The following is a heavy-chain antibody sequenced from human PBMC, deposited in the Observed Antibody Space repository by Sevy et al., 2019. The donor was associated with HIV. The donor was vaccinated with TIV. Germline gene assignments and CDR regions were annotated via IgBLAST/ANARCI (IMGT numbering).Heavy chain of an antibody. V-gene: IGHV1-2*02. D-gene: IGHD3-3*01. CDR3: ARESYDFWTGPVDYDYGMDV. Sequence: ASVKVSCKASGYTFSDSGYYVHWVRQAPAQGLEWMGWINPKSGATNYAQKFQGRVTMTRDTSVSTANMELSRLTSDDTAVYYCARESYDFWTGPVDYDYGMDVWGQGTTVTVSS. CDR2: INPKSGAT. CDR1: GYTFSDSGYY. J-gene: IGHJ6*02.